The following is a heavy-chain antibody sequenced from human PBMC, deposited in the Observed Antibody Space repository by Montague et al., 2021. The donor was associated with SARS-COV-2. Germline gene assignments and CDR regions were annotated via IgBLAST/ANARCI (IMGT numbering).Heavy chain of an antibody. D-gene: IGHD3-3*01. CDR2: IYYSGST. J-gene: IGHJ4*02. Sequence: TLSLTCTVSGGSISSGGYYWSWIRQHPGKGLGWIGYIYYSGSTYYNPSLKSRVTISVDTSKNQFSLKLSSVTAADTAVYYCARAPATIFGVVKQIDYWGQGTLVTVSS. CDR1: GGSISSGGYY. V-gene: IGHV4-31*03. CDR3: ARAPATIFGVVKQIDY.